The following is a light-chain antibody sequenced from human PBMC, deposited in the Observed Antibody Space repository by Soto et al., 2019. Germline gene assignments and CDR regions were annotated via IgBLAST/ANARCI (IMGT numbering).Light chain of an antibody. J-gene: IGLJ1*01. CDR1: SSDVGGYNY. V-gene: IGLV2-14*01. CDR2: DVT. CDR3: CSYTTSNTRQIV. Sequence: QSVLTQPASVSGSPGEWITISCPGTSSDVGGYNYVSWYQQQPGKAPKFMIYDVTNRPSGVSNRFSGSKSGNTASLTISGLQAEDEADYYCCSYTTSNTRQIVFGTGTKVTVL.